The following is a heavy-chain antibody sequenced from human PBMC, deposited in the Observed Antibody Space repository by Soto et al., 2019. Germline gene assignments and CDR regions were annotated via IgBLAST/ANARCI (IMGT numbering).Heavy chain of an antibody. CDR1: GGSISSGGYS. D-gene: IGHD3-22*01. J-gene: IGHJ1*01. CDR3: ARDSSGRTNQYFQH. CDR2: IYHSGST. V-gene: IGHV4-30-2*01. Sequence: SETLSLTCAVSGGSISSGGYSWSWIRQPPGKGLEWIGYIYHSGSTYYNPSLKSRVTISVDRSKNQFSLKLSSVTAADTAVYYCARDSSGRTNQYFQHWGQGTPVTVSS.